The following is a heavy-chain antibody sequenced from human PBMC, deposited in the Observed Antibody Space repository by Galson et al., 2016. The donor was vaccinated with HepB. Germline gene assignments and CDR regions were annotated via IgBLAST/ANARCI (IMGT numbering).Heavy chain of an antibody. CDR2: IYYSGST. J-gene: IGHJ6*02. CDR1: GGSISSYY. V-gene: IGHV4-59*01. CDR3: ARSQVRFLDWLSPLAMDV. Sequence: ETLSLTCTASGGSISSYYWTWIRQPPGKGLEWIGYIYYSGSTNYNPSLKSRVTISVDTSKNQFSLKLRSLTAADTAVYYCARSQVRFLDWLSPLAMDVWGQGTTVTVSS. D-gene: IGHD3-3*01.